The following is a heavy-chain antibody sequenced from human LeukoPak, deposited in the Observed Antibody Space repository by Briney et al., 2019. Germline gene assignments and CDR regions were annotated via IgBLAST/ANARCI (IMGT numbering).Heavy chain of an antibody. CDR2: VTESGGSA. Sequence: GGSLRLSCAASGFTFRSYVMSWVRQAPGKGLEWVSGVTESGGSAYYTDSVKGRFTISRDNSRNTLYLQMISLRPEDTAVYYCAKDTSIGKYCTNGVCSPFDYWGQGTLVTVSS. D-gene: IGHD2-8*01. J-gene: IGHJ4*02. CDR3: AKDTSIGKYCTNGVCSPFDY. CDR1: GFTFRSYV. V-gene: IGHV3-23*01.